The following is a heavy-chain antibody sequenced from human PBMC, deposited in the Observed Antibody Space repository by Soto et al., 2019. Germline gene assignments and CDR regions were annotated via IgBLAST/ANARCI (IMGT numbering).Heavy chain of an antibody. Sequence: QLQLQESGPGLVKPSETLSLTCTVSGGSISSSSYYWGWIRQPPGKGLEWIGSIYYSGSTYYNPSLKSRVTISVDTSKNQFSLKLSSVTAADTAVYYCARQGMGSSSWYSALYYWGQGTLVTVSS. D-gene: IGHD6-13*01. J-gene: IGHJ4*02. V-gene: IGHV4-39*01. CDR1: GGSISSSSYY. CDR3: ARQGMGSSSWYSALYY. CDR2: IYYSGST.